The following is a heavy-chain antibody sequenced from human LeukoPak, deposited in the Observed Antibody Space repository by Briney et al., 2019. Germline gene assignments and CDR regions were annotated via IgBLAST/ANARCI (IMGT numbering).Heavy chain of an antibody. D-gene: IGHD2-2*01. CDR2: ISVSGDST. Sequence: GGSLRLSCAASGFTFASYVMGWVRQAPGKGLVWVSTISVSGDSTYYTDSVKGRFTISRDNSKNTLYLQMNSLRAEDTAVYFCARGKYCSSTSCYFMDYWFDPWGQGTLVTVSS. V-gene: IGHV3-23*01. J-gene: IGHJ5*02. CDR1: GFTFASYV. CDR3: ARGKYCSSTSCYFMDYWFDP.